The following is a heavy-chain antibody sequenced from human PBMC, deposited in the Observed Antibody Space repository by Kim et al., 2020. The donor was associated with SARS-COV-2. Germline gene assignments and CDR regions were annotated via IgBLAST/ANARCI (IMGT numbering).Heavy chain of an antibody. J-gene: IGHJ4*02. CDR1: GGSISSSSYY. Sequence: SETLSLTCTVSGGSISSSSYYWGWIRQPPGKGLEWIGSIYYSGSTYYNPSLKSRVTISVDTSKNQFSLKLSSVTAADTAVYYCARQFIQLGLGVGFDYWGQGTLVTVSS. CDR3: ARQFIQLGLGVGFDY. CDR2: IYYSGST. V-gene: IGHV4-39*01. D-gene: IGHD7-27*01.